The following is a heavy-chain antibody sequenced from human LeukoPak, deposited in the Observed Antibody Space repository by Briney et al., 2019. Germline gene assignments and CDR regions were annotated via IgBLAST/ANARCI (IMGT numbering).Heavy chain of an antibody. J-gene: IGHJ4*02. Sequence: GGSLRLSCAASGFTFSSYSMNWVRQAPGKGLEWVSSISSSSSYIYYADSVKGRFTISRDNAKNSLYLQMNSLRAEDTAVYYCAKDPGYCSSTSCYPDIDYWGQGTLVTVSS. D-gene: IGHD2-2*01. CDR3: AKDPGYCSSTSCYPDIDY. CDR1: GFTFSSYS. CDR2: ISSSSSYI. V-gene: IGHV3-21*01.